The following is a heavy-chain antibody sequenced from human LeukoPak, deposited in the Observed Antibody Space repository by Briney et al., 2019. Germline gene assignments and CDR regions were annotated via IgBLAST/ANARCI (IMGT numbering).Heavy chain of an antibody. Sequence: PGGSLRLSCAASGFTFSSCSTNWVRQAPGKGLEWVSFISTSSSYIYYADSVKGRFTISRDNAKNSLYLQMNSLRAEDTAVYYCARFNVMAFDIWGQGTMVTVSS. V-gene: IGHV3-21*01. CDR1: GFTFSSCS. CDR3: ARFNVMAFDI. J-gene: IGHJ3*02. CDR2: ISTSSSYI.